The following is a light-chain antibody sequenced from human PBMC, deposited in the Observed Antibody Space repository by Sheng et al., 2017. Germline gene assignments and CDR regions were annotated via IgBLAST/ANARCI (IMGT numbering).Light chain of an antibody. Sequence: EILMTQSPATLAVSPGERATLSCRASQSINTNLAWYQQKPGQAPRLLIYGASTRATSIPARFSGSGSGTEFTLTISSLQSEDFAVYYCQQYNNWPPITFGQGTRLENK. CDR3: QQYNNWPPIT. CDR2: GAS. V-gene: IGKV3-15*01. J-gene: IGKJ5*01. CDR1: QSINTN.